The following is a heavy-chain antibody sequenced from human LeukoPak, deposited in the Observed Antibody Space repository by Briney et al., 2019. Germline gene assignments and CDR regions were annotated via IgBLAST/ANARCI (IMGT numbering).Heavy chain of an antibody. CDR2: IGTAGDT. CDR3: ARSPLGSGQGYYFDY. D-gene: IGHD2-15*01. V-gene: IGHV3-13*01. J-gene: IGHJ4*02. Sequence: GGSLRLSCAASGFTFSSYDMHWVRQATGKGLEWVSAIGTAGDTYYPGSVKGRFTISRENAKNSLYLQMNSLRAGDTAVYYCARSPLGSGQGYYFDYWGQGTLVTVFS. CDR1: GFTFSSYD.